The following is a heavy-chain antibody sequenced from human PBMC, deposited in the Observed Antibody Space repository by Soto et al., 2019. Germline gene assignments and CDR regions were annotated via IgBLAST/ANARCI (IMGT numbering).Heavy chain of an antibody. CDR1: GDSSSPYF. D-gene: IGHD3-3*01. CDR2: IHDSGST. J-gene: IGHJ4*02. CDR3: ARGLRLYYFDY. Sequence: QVQLQESGPGLVKPSETLSLTCTVSGDSSSPYFWSWIRQSPGKGLEWIGYIHDSGSTSYNPSLRSRVTVSIDTSTNQFSLKLSSITAADTAMYYCARGLRLYYFDYWGQGTLVTVSS. V-gene: IGHV4-59*01.